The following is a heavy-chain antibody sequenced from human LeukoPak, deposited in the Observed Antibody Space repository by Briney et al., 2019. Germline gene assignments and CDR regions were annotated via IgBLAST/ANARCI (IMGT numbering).Heavy chain of an antibody. J-gene: IGHJ4*02. V-gene: IGHV4-61*02. CDR1: GGSISSGSYY. Sequence: SQTLSLTCTVSGGSISSGSYYWSWIRQPAGKGVEWIGRIYTSGSTNYNPSLKSRVTISVDTSKNQFSLKLSSVTAADTAVYYCARDQRGWVFDYWGQGTLVTVSS. D-gene: IGHD6-19*01. CDR2: IYTSGST. CDR3: ARDQRGWVFDY.